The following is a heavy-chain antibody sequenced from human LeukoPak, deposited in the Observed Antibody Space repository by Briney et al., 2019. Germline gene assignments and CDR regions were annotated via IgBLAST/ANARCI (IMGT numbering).Heavy chain of an antibody. V-gene: IGHV3-23*01. CDR2: VSGRDDST. CDR1: GFTFSNYA. CDR3: AKWGDYDILTGYYDSDY. J-gene: IGHJ4*02. Sequence: PGASLRLSCAASGFTFSNYAMSWVRQAPGKGLEWVSAVSGRDDSTYYADSVKGRFTISRDNSKNTLYPQMNSLRAEDTAVYYCAKWGDYDILTGYYDSDYWGQGTLVTVSS. D-gene: IGHD3-9*01.